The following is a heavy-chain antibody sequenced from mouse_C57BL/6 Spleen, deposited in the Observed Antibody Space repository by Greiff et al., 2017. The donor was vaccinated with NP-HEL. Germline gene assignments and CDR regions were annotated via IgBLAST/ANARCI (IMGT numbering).Heavy chain of an antibody. Sequence: QVQLKQPGAELVKPGASVKLSCKASGYTFTSYWMQWVKQRPGQGLEWIGEIDPSDSYTNYNQKFKGKATLSVDTSSSTAYMQLSSLTSEDSAVYYCARSGLGYFDYWGQGTTLTVSS. CDR3: ARSGLGYFDY. CDR1: GYTFTSYW. J-gene: IGHJ2*01. V-gene: IGHV1-50*01. CDR2: IDPSDSYT. D-gene: IGHD3-3*01.